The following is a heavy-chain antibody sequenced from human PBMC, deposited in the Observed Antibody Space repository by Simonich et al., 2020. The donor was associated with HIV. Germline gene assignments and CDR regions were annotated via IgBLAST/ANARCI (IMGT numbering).Heavy chain of an antibody. V-gene: IGHV4-38-2*01. CDR3: AGTGPLLDF. CDR1: GYSISRGYY. D-gene: IGHD7-27*01. Sequence: QLQLQESGPGLVKPSETLSLTCAVSGYSISRGYYWGWIRQPPGKGLEWIGNIYHSGSTYYNPSLKSRVTMSVETSKNQFSLKLSSGTAADTAVYYCAGTGPLLDFWGQGTLVTVSS. CDR2: IYHSGST. J-gene: IGHJ4*02.